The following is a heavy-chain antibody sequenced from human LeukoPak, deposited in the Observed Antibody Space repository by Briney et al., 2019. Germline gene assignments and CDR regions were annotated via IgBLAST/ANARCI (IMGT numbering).Heavy chain of an antibody. D-gene: IGHD1-1*01. J-gene: IGHJ4*02. CDR3: ARGKGNWHFDY. CDR1: GFTFSNYA. CDR2: VSDDGINK. Sequence: PGGSLRLSCAVSGFTFSNYAIHWVRQAPGKGLEWVVVVSDDGINKYYAGSVKGRFTISRDNSENTLFLQMNSLRAEDTALYYCARGKGNWHFDYWGQGTLVTVSS. V-gene: IGHV3-30-3*01.